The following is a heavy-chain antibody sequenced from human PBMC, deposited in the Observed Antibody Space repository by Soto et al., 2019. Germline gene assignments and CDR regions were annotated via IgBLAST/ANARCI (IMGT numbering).Heavy chain of an antibody. CDR2: IIPIFGTA. CDR3: ARDSGPQLWPYDAFDI. CDR1: GGTFSSYA. J-gene: IGHJ3*02. Sequence: GASVKVSCKASGGTFSSYAISWVRQAPGQGLEWMGGIIPIFGTANYAQKFQGRVTITADESTSTAYMELSSLRSEDTAVYYCARDSGPQLWPYDAFDIWGQGTMVT. D-gene: IGHD5-18*01. V-gene: IGHV1-69*13.